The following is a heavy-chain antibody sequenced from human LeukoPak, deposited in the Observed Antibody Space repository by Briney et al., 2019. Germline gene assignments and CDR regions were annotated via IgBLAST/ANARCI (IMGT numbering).Heavy chain of an antibody. D-gene: IGHD3-22*01. J-gene: IGHJ4*02. CDR3: ARAQYDNSE. V-gene: IGHV3-23*01. Sequence: GGSLRLSCAASGFTFSSYAMSWVRQAPGKGLEWVSAISGSGVSTYYADSVKGRFTTSRDNAKNSLYLQMNSLRDEDTAVYFCARAQYDNSEWGQGTVVTVSS. CDR1: GFTFSSYA. CDR2: ISGSGVST.